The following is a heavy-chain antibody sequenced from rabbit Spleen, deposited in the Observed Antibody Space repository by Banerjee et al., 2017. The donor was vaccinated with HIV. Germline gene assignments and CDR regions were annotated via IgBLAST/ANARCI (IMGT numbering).Heavy chain of an antibody. J-gene: IGHJ4*01. CDR1: GGSSRSSSY. Sequence: QWVEESGGDLGKPGASLTLTCTASGGSSRSSSYICWVRQAPGKGLEWIACIATGSSGFTYFATWAKGRFPCSKTSSTTVTLQMTSLTAADTATYFCARDLAGVIGWNFGLWGPGTLVTVS. V-gene: IGHV1S40*01. CDR3: ARDLAGVIGWNFGL. D-gene: IGHD4-1*01. CDR2: IATGSSGFT.